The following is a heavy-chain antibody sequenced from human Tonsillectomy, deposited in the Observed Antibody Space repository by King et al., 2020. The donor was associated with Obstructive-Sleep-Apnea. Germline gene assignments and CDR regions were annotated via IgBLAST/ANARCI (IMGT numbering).Heavy chain of an antibody. J-gene: IGHJ5*01. D-gene: IGHD5-24*01. V-gene: IGHV3-9*01. CDR1: GFTFDDYD. Sequence: VQLVESGGGLVQPGRSLRLSCAASGFTFDDYDMHWVRQAPGKGLEWVSGVSLNSGYIDYAGSVKGRFTISRDNAKNSLYLQLNSLRPEDTAFYYCVKGDWFDSWGQGTLVTVSS. CDR3: VKGDWFDS. CDR2: VSLNSGYI.